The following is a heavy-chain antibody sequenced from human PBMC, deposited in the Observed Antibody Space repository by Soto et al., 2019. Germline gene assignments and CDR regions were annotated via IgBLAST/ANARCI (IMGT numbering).Heavy chain of an antibody. CDR1: GGSISSSSYY. Sequence: SETLSLTCTVSGGSISSSSYYWGWIRQPPGKGLEWIGSIYYSGSTYYNPSLKSRVTISVDTSKNQFSLKLSSVTAADTAVYYCARSRRPTFFFDYWGQGTLVTVSS. CDR3: ARSRRPTFFFDY. D-gene: IGHD3-3*01. CDR2: IYYSGST. V-gene: IGHV4-39*01. J-gene: IGHJ4*02.